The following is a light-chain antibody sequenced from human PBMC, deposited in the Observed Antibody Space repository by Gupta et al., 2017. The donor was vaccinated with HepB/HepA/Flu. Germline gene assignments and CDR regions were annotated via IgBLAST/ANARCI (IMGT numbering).Light chain of an antibody. CDR3: QRENSYSLI. CDR1: QTIDIW. V-gene: IGKV1-5*03. Sequence: DIQMTQSPSTLSASVGDRVTITCRASQTIDIWLAWYQQKPGKAPNLLIHQASSVKTGVPSRFSGSGSGTEFTLTINSLQPDDFATYYCQRENSYSLIFGGGTKVEIK. J-gene: IGKJ4*01. CDR2: QAS.